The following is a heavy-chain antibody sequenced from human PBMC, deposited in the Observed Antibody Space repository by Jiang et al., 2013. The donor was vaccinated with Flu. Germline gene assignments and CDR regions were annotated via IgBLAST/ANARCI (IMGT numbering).Heavy chain of an antibody. CDR2: IYSGGST. V-gene: IGHV3-66*01. CDR3: ARDRGYCSGGSCYGWYFDL. J-gene: IGHJ2*01. D-gene: IGHD2-15*01. Sequence: QAPGKGLEWVSVIYSGGSTYYADSVKGRFTISRDNSKNTLYLQMNSLRAEDTAVYYCARDRGYCSGGSCYGWYFDLWGRGTLVTVSS.